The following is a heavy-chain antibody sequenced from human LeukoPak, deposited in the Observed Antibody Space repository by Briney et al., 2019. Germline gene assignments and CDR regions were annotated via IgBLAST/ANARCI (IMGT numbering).Heavy chain of an antibody. J-gene: IGHJ6*03. V-gene: IGHV3-30*03. CDR2: ISYDGSNK. CDR1: GFAFSSYG. CDR3: ARVAGAGNYYYMDV. D-gene: IGHD6-13*01. Sequence: GGSLRLSCAASGFAFSSYGMTWVRQAPGKGLEWVAVISYDGSNKYYADSVKGRFTISRDNSKNTLYLQMNSLRPEDTAVYYCARVAGAGNYYYMDVWGKGTTVTVSS.